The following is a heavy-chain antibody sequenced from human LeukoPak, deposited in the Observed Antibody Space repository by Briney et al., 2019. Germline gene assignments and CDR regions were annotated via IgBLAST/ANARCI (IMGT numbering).Heavy chain of an antibody. V-gene: IGHV4-34*01. CDR3: ARHTFARYGSGSYFDY. CDR1: GGSFSGYY. D-gene: IGHD3-10*01. Sequence: SETLSLTCAVYGGSFSGYYWSWIRQPPGKGLEWIGEINHSGSTNYNPSLKSRVTISVDTSKNQFSLKLSSVTAADTAVYYCARHTFARYGSGSYFDYWGQGTLVTVSS. CDR2: INHSGST. J-gene: IGHJ4*02.